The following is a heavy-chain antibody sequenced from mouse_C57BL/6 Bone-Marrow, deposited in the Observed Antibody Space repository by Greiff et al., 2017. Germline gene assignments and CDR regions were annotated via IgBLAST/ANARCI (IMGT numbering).Heavy chain of an antibody. CDR3: ASLDEDYFDY. CDR2: IYPGDGDT. Sequence: VKLVESGAELVKPGASVKISCKASGYAFSSYWMNWVKQRPGKGLEWIGQIYPGDGDTNYNGKFKGKATLTADKSSSTAYMQLSSLTSEDSAVYFCASLDEDYFDYWGQGTTLTVSS. J-gene: IGHJ2*01. CDR1: GYAFSSYW. V-gene: IGHV1-80*01.